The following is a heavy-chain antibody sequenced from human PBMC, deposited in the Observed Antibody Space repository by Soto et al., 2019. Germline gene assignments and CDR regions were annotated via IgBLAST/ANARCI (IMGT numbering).Heavy chain of an antibody. CDR3: AREMPIQLRLGYNWFAP. CDR2: IYHSGST. CDR1: GGSISSSNW. Sequence: QVQLQESGPGLVKPSGTLSLTCAVSGGSISSSNWWSWVRQPPGKGLEWVGEIYHSGSTNYNPSLKSRVTISVDKAKTRFSLKLSSVTAADTAVYYCAREMPIQLRLGYNWFAPWGQGTLVTVSS. D-gene: IGHD5-18*01. J-gene: IGHJ5*02. V-gene: IGHV4-4*02.